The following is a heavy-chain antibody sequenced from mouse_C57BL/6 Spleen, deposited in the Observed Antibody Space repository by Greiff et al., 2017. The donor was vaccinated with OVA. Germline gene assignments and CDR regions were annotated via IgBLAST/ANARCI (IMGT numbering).Heavy chain of an antibody. CDR2: FHPYNDAT. CDR3: ARMAANWDDYYAMDY. V-gene: IGHV1-47*01. Sequence: QVQLQQSGAELVKPGASVKMSCKASGYTFTTYPIEWMQQNHGKSLEWIGNFHPYNDATKYNEKFKGKATLTVEKSSSTVYLELSRLTSDDSAVYYCARMAANWDDYYAMDYWGQGTSVTVSS. J-gene: IGHJ4*01. CDR1: GYTFTTYP. D-gene: IGHD4-1*01.